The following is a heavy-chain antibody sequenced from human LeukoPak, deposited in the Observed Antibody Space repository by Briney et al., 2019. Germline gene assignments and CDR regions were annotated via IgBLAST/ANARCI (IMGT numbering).Heavy chain of an antibody. CDR3: ARESVAGPY. Sequence: ASVKVSCKASGGTFSNYALTWVRQAPGQGLEWMGGIIPVFGTADYAKDFQGRLTITADDSTSTAYMELSSLRTEDTAVYYCARESVAGPYWGQGTLVTVSS. J-gene: IGHJ4*02. D-gene: IGHD6-19*01. CDR1: GGTFSNYA. V-gene: IGHV1-69*13. CDR2: IIPVFGTA.